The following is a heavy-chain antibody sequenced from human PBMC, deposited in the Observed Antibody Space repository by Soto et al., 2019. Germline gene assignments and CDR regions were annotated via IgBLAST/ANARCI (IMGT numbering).Heavy chain of an antibody. CDR3: ARSGGTYYFDH. CDR1: GTTFSTHG. Sequence: QVQLVQSGAEVRKPGSSVNVSCKASGTTFSTHGIHWVRQAPGQGLEWMGGFVPIFSSSNYAQKFQGRLTIVADESTNSAYMELSSLRADDSAIYYCARSGGTYYFDHWGQGTLVTVSS. J-gene: IGHJ4*02. CDR2: FVPIFSSS. V-gene: IGHV1-69*01. D-gene: IGHD1-1*01.